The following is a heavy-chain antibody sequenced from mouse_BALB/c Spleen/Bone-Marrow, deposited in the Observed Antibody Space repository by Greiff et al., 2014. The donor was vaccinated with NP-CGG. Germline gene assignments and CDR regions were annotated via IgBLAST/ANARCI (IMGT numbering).Heavy chain of an antibody. Sequence: QVQLQQPGAEQVRPGASVKLSCRASGYTFTSYWINWVKQRPGQGLEWIGNIYPSDSYTNYNQRFKDKATLTVDKSSSTAYMQLSSPTSEDSAVYYCTRYGNSHYYAMDYWGQGTSVTVSS. D-gene: IGHD1-1*01. J-gene: IGHJ4*01. CDR2: IYPSDSYT. V-gene: IGHV1-69*02. CDR1: GYTFTSYW. CDR3: TRYGNSHYYAMDY.